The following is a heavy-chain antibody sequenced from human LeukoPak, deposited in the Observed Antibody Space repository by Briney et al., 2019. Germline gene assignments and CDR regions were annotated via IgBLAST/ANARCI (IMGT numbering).Heavy chain of an antibody. J-gene: IGHJ6*02. D-gene: IGHD1/OR15-1a*01. Sequence: GGSLRLSCAASGFTFSSYGMHWVRQAPGKGLEWVAVIWYDGSNKNHADSVKGRFTISRDNSKNTLYLQMNSLRAENTAVYYCARVVAPGGNIDSYGMDVWGQGTTVTVSS. V-gene: IGHV3-33*01. CDR3: ARVVAPGGNIDSYGMDV. CDR2: IWYDGSNK. CDR1: GFTFSSYG.